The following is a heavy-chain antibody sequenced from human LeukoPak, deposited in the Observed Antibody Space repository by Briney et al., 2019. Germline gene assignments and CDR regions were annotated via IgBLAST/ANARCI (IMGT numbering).Heavy chain of an antibody. V-gene: IGHV3-23*01. D-gene: IGHD2-2*01. CDR2: ISGSGGST. CDR1: GFTFSSYS. CDR3: ASLLGYCSSTSCMDV. Sequence: GGSLRLSCTPSGFTFSSYSMNWVRQAPGKGLEWVSAISGSGGSTYYADSVKGRFTISRDNSKNTLYLQMNSLRAEDTAVYYCASLLGYCSSTSCMDVWGQGTTVTVSS. J-gene: IGHJ6*02.